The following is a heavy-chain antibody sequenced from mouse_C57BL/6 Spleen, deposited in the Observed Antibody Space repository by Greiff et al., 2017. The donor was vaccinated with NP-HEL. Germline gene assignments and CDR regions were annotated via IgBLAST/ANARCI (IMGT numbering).Heavy chain of an antibody. CDR1: GFTFSSYG. CDR2: ISSGGSYT. V-gene: IGHV5-6*01. D-gene: IGHD2-5*01. Sequence: EVKLMESGGDLVKPGGSLKLSCAASGFTFSSYGMSWVRQTPDKRLEWVATISSGGSYTYYPDSVKGRFTISRDNAKNTLYLQMSSLKSEDTARYYCARPLYSNAAMDYWGQGTSVTVSS. J-gene: IGHJ4*01. CDR3: ARPLYSNAAMDY.